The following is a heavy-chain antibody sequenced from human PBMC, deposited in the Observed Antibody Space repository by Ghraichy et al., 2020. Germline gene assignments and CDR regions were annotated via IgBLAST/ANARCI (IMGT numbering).Heavy chain of an antibody. CDR2: ILGDIYHRGST. V-gene: IGHV4-34*01. J-gene: IGHJ4*02. CDR3: ARGYQGVARPFDS. CDR1: GGSFSGYY. D-gene: IGHD2-15*01. Sequence: SETLSLTCAVYGGSFSGYYWSWIRQPPGKGLEWVGDILGDIYHRGSTNYNPSLKSRVAISLDTSKNQFSLKLTSVTAADTAVYYCARGYQGVARPFDSWGLGTLVTVSS.